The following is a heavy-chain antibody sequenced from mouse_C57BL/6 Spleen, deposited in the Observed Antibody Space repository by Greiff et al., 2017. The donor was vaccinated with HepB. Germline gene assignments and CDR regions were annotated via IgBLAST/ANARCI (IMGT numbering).Heavy chain of an antibody. CDR1: GFTFSSYA. V-gene: IGHV5-4*01. CDR3: ARVNWAFDY. Sequence: DVQLVESGGGLVKPGGSLKLSCAASGFTFSSYAMSWVRQTPEKRLEWVATISDGGSYTYYTDNVKGRFTISRDNAKNNLYLQRSHLKSEDTAMYYGARVNWAFDYWGQGTTLTVSS. CDR2: ISDGGSYT. J-gene: IGHJ2*01. D-gene: IGHD4-1*01.